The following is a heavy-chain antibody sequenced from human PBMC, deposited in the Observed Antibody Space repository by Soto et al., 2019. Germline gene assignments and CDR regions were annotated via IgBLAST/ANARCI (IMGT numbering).Heavy chain of an antibody. V-gene: IGHV3-21*01. D-gene: IGHD6-13*01. J-gene: IGHJ4*02. Sequence: EVQLVESGGGLVKPGGSLRLSCAASGFSLSTYSMNWVRQAPGKGLEWVSSISSSSNNIYYADSVKGRFTISRDNAKNSLFLQVKSLRDEDTAVYFCARDLTTATGAFDYWGQGTLVTVSS. CDR3: ARDLTTATGAFDY. CDR1: GFSLSTYS. CDR2: ISSSSNNI.